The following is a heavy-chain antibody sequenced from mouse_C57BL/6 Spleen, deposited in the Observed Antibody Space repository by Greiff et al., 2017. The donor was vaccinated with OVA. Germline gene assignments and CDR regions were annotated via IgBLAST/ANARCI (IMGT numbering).Heavy chain of an antibody. CDR1: GYTFTDYY. J-gene: IGHJ2*01. CDR3: ARGSSNFYFDC. Sequence: QVQLQQSGAELVRPGASVKLSCTASGYTFTDYYINWVKQRPGQGLEWIARIYPGSGNTYDNEKFKGKATLTAEKSSSTTYMQLSSLTSEDSAVYFCARGSSNFYFDCWGKGTTLTVSS. D-gene: IGHD2-5*01. V-gene: IGHV1-76*01. CDR2: IYPGSGNT.